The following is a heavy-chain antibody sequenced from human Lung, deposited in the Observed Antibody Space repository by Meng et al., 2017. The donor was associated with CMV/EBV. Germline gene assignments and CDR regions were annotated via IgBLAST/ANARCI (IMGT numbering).Heavy chain of an antibody. CDR1: GFTFSNAW. D-gene: IGHD4-11*01. Sequence: GGSXRLXXVASGFTFSNAWMNWVRQAPGKGLEWVGRIKNKADGGKTDYAAPVKGRFTISRDDSKNTLYLQMNSLKTEDTAVYYCTTRSTIVYSNLRFDYWGQGXLVTVSS. CDR3: TTRSTIVYSNLRFDY. CDR2: IKNKADGGKT. J-gene: IGHJ4*02. V-gene: IGHV3-15*01.